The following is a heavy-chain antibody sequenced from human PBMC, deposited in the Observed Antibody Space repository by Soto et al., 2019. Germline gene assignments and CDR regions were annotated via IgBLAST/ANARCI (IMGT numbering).Heavy chain of an antibody. D-gene: IGHD2-2*02. CDR3: VRDREPSSYTGMNV. Sequence: EVQVVESGGGLAQPGVSLRLSCAASGFIFSNHGMTWVRQAPGKGQECVAQVKYEGSEKYYAYPVRGRFTISRDDANDSLFLQMNSLRVEDTAVYYCVRDREPSSYTGMNVWGQGTTVTVSS. V-gene: IGHV3-7*05. CDR2: VKYEGSEK. J-gene: IGHJ6*02. CDR1: GFIFSNHG.